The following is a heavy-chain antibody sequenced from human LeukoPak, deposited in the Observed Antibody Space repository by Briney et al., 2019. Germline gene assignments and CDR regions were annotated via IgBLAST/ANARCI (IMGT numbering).Heavy chain of an antibody. CDR1: GLTFSNYW. V-gene: IGHV3-74*01. CDR2: INSDGSST. CDR3: ARGSSVYGMDV. Sequence: GGSLRLSCAASGLTFSNYWMYWVRQAPGKGLVWVSRINSDGSSTSYADSVKGRFTISRDNAEDTLYLQMNSLRAEDSAVYYCARGSSVYGMDVWGQGTTVTVSS. J-gene: IGHJ6*02. D-gene: IGHD6-6*01.